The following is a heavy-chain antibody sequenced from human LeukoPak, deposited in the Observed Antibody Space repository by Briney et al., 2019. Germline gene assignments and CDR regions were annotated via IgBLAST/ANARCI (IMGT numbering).Heavy chain of an antibody. CDR3: AKQEAIINSWTDY. D-gene: IGHD6-13*01. Sequence: GGSLRLSCAASGFTVRSFAMSWVRQAPGKGLEWVSSISGSGGTTYYADSVKGRFTISRDNSKNTLYLQMNSLRAEDTAVFYCAKQEAIINSWTDYRGQRTLVTVSS. V-gene: IGHV3-23*01. CDR1: GFTVRSFA. J-gene: IGHJ4*02. CDR2: ISGSGGTT.